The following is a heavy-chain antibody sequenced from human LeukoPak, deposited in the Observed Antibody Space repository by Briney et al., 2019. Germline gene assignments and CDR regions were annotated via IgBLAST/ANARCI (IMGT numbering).Heavy chain of an antibody. CDR3: AREIGSGLFLDN. CDR1: GYTFTGYY. CDR2: INPKIGGT. V-gene: IGHV1-2*02. J-gene: IGHJ4*02. D-gene: IGHD3-10*01. Sequence: GASVKVSCKASGYTFTGYYMHWVRQAPGQGLEWMGWINPKIGGTNYAQKFQGRVTMTRDTSISTAYMELSRLRSDDTAVYYCAREIGSGLFLDNWGQGTLVTVSS.